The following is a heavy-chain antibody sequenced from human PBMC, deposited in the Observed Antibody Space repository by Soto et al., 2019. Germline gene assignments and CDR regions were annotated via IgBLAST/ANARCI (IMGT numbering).Heavy chain of an antibody. CDR3: ARDYCSSTSCPRRGNWFDP. D-gene: IGHD2-2*01. Sequence: SETLSLTCAVYGGSFSGYYWSWIRQPPGKGLEWIGEINHSGSTNYNPSLKSRVTISVDTSKNQFSLKLSSVTAADTAVYYCARDYCSSTSCPRRGNWFDPWGQGTLVTVSS. CDR1: GGSFSGYY. CDR2: INHSGST. J-gene: IGHJ5*02. V-gene: IGHV4-34*01.